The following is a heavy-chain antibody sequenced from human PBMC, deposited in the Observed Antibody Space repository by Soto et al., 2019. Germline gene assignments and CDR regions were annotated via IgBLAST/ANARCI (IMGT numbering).Heavy chain of an antibody. CDR3: ARDTAMVKTRYYYYYGMDV. Sequence: KPSETLSLTCTFSCGSISSYYWSWIRQPPGKGLEWIGYIYYSGSTNYNPSLKSRVTISVDTSKNQFSLKLSSVTAADTAVYYCARDTAMVKTRYYYYYGMDVWGQGTTVTVSS. CDR1: CGSISSYY. D-gene: IGHD5-18*01. V-gene: IGHV4-59*01. J-gene: IGHJ6*02. CDR2: IYYSGST.